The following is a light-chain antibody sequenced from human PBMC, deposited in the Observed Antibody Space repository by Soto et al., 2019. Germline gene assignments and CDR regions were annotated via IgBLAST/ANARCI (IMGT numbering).Light chain of an antibody. J-gene: IGLJ1*01. V-gene: IGLV2-18*02. CDR3: TSYTSSSTYV. CDR2: EVS. Sequence: ALTQPPSVSGSPGQSVTISCTGTSSDVDSYNRVSWYQQPPGTAPQLMIYEVSNRPSGVPDRFSGSKSGNTASLTISGLQAEDEADYYCTSYTSSSTYVFGTGTKVTVL. CDR1: SSDVDSYNR.